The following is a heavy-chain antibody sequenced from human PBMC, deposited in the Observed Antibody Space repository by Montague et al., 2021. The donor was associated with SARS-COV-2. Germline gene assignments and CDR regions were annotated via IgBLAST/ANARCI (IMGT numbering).Heavy chain of an antibody. D-gene: IGHD6-13*01. CDR1: GFPFSSYA. J-gene: IGHJ4*02. Sequence: LSLSFSVSGFPFSSYAMHWVRQAPGKGLEWVAVISYDGSNKYYADSVKGRFTISRDNSKNTLYLQMNSLRAGDTAVYYCARPALESYSKSWYLNYWGQGTLVTVSS. CDR2: ISYDGSNK. CDR3: ARPALESYSKSWYLNY. V-gene: IGHV3-30*04.